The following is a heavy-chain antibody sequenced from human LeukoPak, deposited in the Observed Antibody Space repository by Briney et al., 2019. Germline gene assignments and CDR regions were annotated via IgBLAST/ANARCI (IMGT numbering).Heavy chain of an antibody. V-gene: IGHV3-23*01. CDR2: ISASGGST. D-gene: IGHD3-16*01. CDR1: GFTFNNYA. J-gene: IGHJ4*02. CDR3: ARRGTDSYYFDY. Sequence: GGSLRLSCAASGFTFNNYAMTWVRQAPGKGLEWVSVISASGGSTYYADSVKGRFTISRDNSKNTLYLQMNSLRAEDTALYYCARRGTDSYYFDYWGQGTLVTVSS.